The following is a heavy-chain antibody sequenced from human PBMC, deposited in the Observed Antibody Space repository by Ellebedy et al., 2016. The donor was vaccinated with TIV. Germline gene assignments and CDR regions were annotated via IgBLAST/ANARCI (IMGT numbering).Heavy chain of an antibody. D-gene: IGHD2-21*02. Sequence: MPSETLSLTCTDSDSSISSARYWGWIRQSPGKGLEWIGEINHSGSTNYNSSLKSRVTISLDTSKNQFSLKLSSVTAADTAVYYCSRGVTEQNWGQGILVTVSS. CDR1: DSSISSARY. CDR3: SRGVTEQN. CDR2: INHSGST. J-gene: IGHJ4*02. V-gene: IGHV4-38-2*02.